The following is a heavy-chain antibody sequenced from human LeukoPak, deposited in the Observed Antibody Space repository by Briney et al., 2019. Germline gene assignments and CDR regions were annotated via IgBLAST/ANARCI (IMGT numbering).Heavy chain of an antibody. J-gene: IGHJ4*02. CDR1: GGSFSGYY. V-gene: IGHV4-34*01. Sequence: SETLSLTCAVSGGSFSGYYWSWIRQPPGKGLEWIGEINHGGSTNYNPSPESRVTISVDASKIQFSLELRSVTAADTAVYYCARGRIWDPYYFDYWGQGTLVTVSS. CDR3: ARGRIWDPYYFDY. D-gene: IGHD1-26*01. CDR2: INHGGST.